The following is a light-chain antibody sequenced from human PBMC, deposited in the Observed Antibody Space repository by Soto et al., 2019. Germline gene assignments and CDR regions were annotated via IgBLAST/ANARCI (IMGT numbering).Light chain of an antibody. J-gene: IGKJ2*01. CDR2: AAS. Sequence: DIQMTQSPSSLSASVGHRVTITCRASQSISSYLNWYQQKPGKAPKLLIYAASSLQSVVPSRFSGSGSGTDFTLTISSLQPEDFATYYCQQSYSTPYTFGQGTKLEIK. CDR1: QSISSY. CDR3: QQSYSTPYT. V-gene: IGKV1-39*01.